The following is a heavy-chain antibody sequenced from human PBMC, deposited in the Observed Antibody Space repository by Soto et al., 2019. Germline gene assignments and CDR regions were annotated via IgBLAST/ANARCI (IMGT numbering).Heavy chain of an antibody. J-gene: IGHJ4*02. CDR3: GGSSDYAPDF. Sequence: EVQLVESGGGLVQPGGSLRLSCTASGFSVSTDSMNWVRQAPGKGLEWILHFSSSGAISYADSVKGRLTISRDNAKNSPYLQMNRLKDEDKAVYYRGGSSDYAPDFWGQGTLVTVSS. CDR2: FSSSGAI. D-gene: IGHD3-16*01. V-gene: IGHV3-48*02. CDR1: GFSVSTDS.